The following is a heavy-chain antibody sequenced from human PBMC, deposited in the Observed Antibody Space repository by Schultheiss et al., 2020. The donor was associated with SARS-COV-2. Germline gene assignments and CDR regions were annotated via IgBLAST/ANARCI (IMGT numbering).Heavy chain of an antibody. CDR1: GFTFDDYA. CDR3: AVTVTGG. J-gene: IGHJ4*02. D-gene: IGHD4-17*01. CDR2: ISWNSGSI. Sequence: GGSLRLSCAASGFTFDDYAMHWVRQAPGKGLEWVSGISWNSGSIGYADSVKGRFTISRDNSKNTLYLQMNSLRAEDTAVYYCAVTVTGGWGQGTLVTVSS. V-gene: IGHV3-9*01.